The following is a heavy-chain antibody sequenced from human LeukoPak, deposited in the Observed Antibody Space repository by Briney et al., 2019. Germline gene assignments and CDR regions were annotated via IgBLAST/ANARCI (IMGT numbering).Heavy chain of an antibody. D-gene: IGHD1-14*01. CDR3: ARSLGITAATRAFHI. V-gene: IGHV1-2*04. CDR2: IDPTSGHT. CDR1: GYTFNDYY. J-gene: IGHJ3*02. Sequence: ASVKVSCKASGYTFNDYYMHWVRQAPGQGLEWMGWIDPTSGHTNYAQKFQGWVTMTRDTSINTAYMELSRLRSDDTAVYFCARSLGITAATRAFHIWGQGTVVTVSS.